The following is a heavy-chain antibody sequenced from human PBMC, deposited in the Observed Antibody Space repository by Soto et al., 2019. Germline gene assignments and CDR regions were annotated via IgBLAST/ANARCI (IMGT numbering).Heavy chain of an antibody. CDR3: ARHSGRYWGQFDY. CDR2: IYYSGST. V-gene: IGHV4-30-4*01. D-gene: IGHD1-26*01. J-gene: IGHJ4*02. Sequence: SETLSLTCSVSGGSISSGDYYWSWIRQPPGKGLEWIGYIYYSGSTYYNPSLKSRVTISVDTSKNQFSLNLSSVTAADTAVYYCARHSGRYWGQFDYWGRGTLVTVSS. CDR1: GGSISSGDYY.